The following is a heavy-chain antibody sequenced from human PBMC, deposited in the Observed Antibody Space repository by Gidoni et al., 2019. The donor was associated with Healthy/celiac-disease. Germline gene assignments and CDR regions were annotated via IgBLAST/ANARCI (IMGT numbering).Heavy chain of an antibody. CDR3: ARGRITMIVVAQRRSFWYFDL. Sequence: QVQLQQWGAGLLKPSETLSLTCAVYGGSFSGYYCSWIRQPPGKGLEWIGEINNSGRTNYNPSLKSRVTISVDTSKNQFSLKLSSVTAADTAVYYCARGRITMIVVAQRRSFWYFDLWGRGTLVTVSS. V-gene: IGHV4-34*01. D-gene: IGHD3-22*01. CDR1: GGSFSGYY. J-gene: IGHJ2*01. CDR2: INNSGRT.